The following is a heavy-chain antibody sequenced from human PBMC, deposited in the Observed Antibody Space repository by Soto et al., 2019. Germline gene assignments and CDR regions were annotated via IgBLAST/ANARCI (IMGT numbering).Heavy chain of an antibody. D-gene: IGHD4-17*01. CDR2: IYYSGST. V-gene: IGHV4-59*01. CDR3: ARGVATVTTYDY. Sequence: SETLSLTCTVSGGSISSYYWSWIRQPPGKGLEWIGYIYYSGSTNYNPSLKSRVTISVDTSKNQFSLKLSSVTAADTAVYYCARGVATVTTYDYWGQGTLVTVSS. CDR1: GGSISSYY. J-gene: IGHJ4*02.